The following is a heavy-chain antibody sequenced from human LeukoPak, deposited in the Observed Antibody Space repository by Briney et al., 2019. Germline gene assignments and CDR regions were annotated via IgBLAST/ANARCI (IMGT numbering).Heavy chain of an antibody. V-gene: IGHV4-59*12. CDR3: ARELTVAVAGGDWFDP. Sequence: SETLSLTCTVSGGSISSYYWSWIRQFPGKGLEWIGYIYYSGSTNYNPSLKSRVTISVDTSKNQFSLKLSSVTAADTAVYYCARELTVAVAGGDWFDPWGQGTLVTVSS. CDR1: GGSISSYY. CDR2: IYYSGST. J-gene: IGHJ5*02. D-gene: IGHD6-19*01.